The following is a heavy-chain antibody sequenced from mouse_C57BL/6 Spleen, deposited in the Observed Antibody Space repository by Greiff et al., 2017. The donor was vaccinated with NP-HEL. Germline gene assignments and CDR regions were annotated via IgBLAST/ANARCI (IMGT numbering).Heavy chain of an antibody. CDR2: INPGSGGT. CDR3: ARENWDDAMDY. CDR1: GYAFTNYL. J-gene: IGHJ4*01. D-gene: IGHD4-1*01. V-gene: IGHV1-54*01. Sequence: VQLQQSGAELVRPGTSVKVSCKASGYAFTNYLIEWVKQRPGQGLEWIGVINPGSGGTNYNEKFKGKATLTADKSSSTAYMQLSSLTSEDSAVYFCARENWDDAMDYWGQGTSVTVSS.